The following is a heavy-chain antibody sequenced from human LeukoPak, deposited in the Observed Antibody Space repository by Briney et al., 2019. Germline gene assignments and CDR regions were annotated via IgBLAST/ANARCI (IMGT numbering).Heavy chain of an antibody. CDR1: GFTFSDYY. CDR2: ISSSGSTI. V-gene: IGHV3-11*04. J-gene: IGHJ4*02. D-gene: IGHD1-26*01. Sequence: GGSLRLSCAASGFTFSDYYMSWIRQAPGKELEWVSYISSSGSTIYYADSVKGRFTISRDNAKNSLYLQMNSLRAEDTAVYYCARVSGSSEYYFDYWGRGTLVTVSS. CDR3: ARVSGSSEYYFDY.